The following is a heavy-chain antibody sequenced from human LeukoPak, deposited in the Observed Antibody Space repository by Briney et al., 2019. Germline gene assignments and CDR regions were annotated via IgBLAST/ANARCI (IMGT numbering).Heavy chain of an antibody. Sequence: PVKVSCKASGGTFSSYAISWVRQAPGQGLEWMGGIIPIFGTANYAQKFQGRVTITTDESTSTAYMELSSLRSEDTAVYYCASGNRRMGSSDGFDPWGQGTLVTVSS. CDR3: ASGNRRMGSSDGFDP. CDR1: GGTFSSYA. V-gene: IGHV1-69*05. CDR2: IIPIFGTA. J-gene: IGHJ5*02. D-gene: IGHD6-13*01.